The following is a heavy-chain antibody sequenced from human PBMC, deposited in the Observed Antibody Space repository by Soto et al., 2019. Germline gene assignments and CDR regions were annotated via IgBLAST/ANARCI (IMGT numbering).Heavy chain of an antibody. V-gene: IGHV3-30*03. CDR3: DLTLRSSLLEVAGPRFEY. D-gene: IGHD6-19*01. Sequence: QVRLVESGGGVVQPGRSLRLSCAASGFNFGVFGMHWVRQAPCKGLEWLSVLSYEGSEEYYADSVRGRFTISRDNSKKTLFLPMDSLRVDDTGVDYCDLTLRSSLLEVAGPRFEYWCQGTLVTVS. CDR2: LSYEGSEE. J-gene: IGHJ4*02. CDR1: GFNFGVFG.